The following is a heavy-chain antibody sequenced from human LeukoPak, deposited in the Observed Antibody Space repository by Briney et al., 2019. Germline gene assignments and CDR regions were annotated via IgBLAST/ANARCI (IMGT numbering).Heavy chain of an antibody. CDR2: MNPNSGNT. D-gene: IGHD3-10*01. J-gene: IGHJ5*02. CDR3: ATSPSTYYYGSGSYYP. CDR1: GYTFTSYD. V-gene: IGHV1-8*01. Sequence: ASVKVSCKASGYTFTSYDINWVRQATGQGLEWMGWMNPNSGNTGYAQKFQGRVTMTRNTSISTAYMELSSLRSEDTAVYYCATSPSTYYYGSGSYYPRGQGTLVTVSS.